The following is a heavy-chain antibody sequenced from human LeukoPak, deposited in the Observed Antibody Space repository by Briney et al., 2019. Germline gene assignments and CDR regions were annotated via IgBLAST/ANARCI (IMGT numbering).Heavy chain of an antibody. Sequence: GGSLRLSCAASGFTFSDHYMDWVRQAPGKGLEWVGRTRNKANSYTTEYAASVKGRFTISRDDSKNSLYLQMNSLKTEDTAVYCCARPGRWELLNWGQGTLVTVSS. CDR3: ARPGRWELLN. V-gene: IGHV3-72*01. CDR1: GFTFSDHY. J-gene: IGHJ4*02. CDR2: TRNKANSYTT. D-gene: IGHD1-26*01.